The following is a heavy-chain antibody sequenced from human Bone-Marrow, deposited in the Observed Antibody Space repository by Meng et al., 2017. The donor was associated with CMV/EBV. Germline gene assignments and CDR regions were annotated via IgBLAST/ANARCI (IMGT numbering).Heavy chain of an antibody. Sequence: SVKVSCKASGGTFSSYAISWVRQAPGQGLEWMGGIIPILGIANYAQKFQGRVTITADKSTSTAYMELSRLRSDDTAVYYCAREGPGDGATYFFDYWGQGTLVTVSS. V-gene: IGHV1-69*10. CDR2: IIPILGIA. CDR3: AREGPGDGATYFFDY. CDR1: GGTFSSYA. D-gene: IGHD1-26*01. J-gene: IGHJ4*02.